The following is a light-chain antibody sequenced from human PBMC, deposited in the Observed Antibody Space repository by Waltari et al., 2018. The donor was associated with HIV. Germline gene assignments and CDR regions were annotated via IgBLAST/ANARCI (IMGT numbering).Light chain of an antibody. J-gene: IGLJ2*01. CDR2: EVS. Sequence: QSALTQPPSVSGSPGQSVPISCTGTSSDVGTYNRVSWYQLPPGTVPKLMIYEVSNRPSGVPDRFSGSKSGNTASLTISGLQAEDEADYYCSSYTSSNTLVFGGGTKLTVL. V-gene: IGLV2-18*02. CDR3: SSYTSSNTLV. CDR1: SSDVGTYNR.